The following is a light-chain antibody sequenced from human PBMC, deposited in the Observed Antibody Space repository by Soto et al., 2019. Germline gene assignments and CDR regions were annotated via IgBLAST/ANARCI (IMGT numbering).Light chain of an antibody. CDR2: GAS. CDR1: QSVSSSY. CDR3: QQRDSWPIT. Sequence: EIVLTQSPVTLSLSLGERATLSCRASQSVSSSYLAWYQQKPGQAPRLLIFGASNRATGIPARFSGSGSGTDFTLTINSLEPDDFAVYYCQQRDSWPITFGQGTRLEIK. V-gene: IGKV3D-20*02. J-gene: IGKJ5*01.